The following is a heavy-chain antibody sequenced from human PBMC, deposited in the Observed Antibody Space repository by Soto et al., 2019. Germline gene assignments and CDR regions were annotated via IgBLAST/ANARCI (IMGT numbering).Heavy chain of an antibody. CDR3: ARDTDVRYFDWFQDDAFDI. D-gene: IGHD3-9*01. J-gene: IGHJ3*02. Sequence: PGGSLRLSCAASGFTFSSYSMNWVRQAPGKGLEWVSYISSSSSTIYYADSVKGRFTISRDNAKNSLYLQMNSLRAEDTAVYYCARDTDVRYFDWFQDDAFDIWGQGTMVTVSS. CDR1: GFTFSSYS. CDR2: ISSSSSTI. V-gene: IGHV3-48*01.